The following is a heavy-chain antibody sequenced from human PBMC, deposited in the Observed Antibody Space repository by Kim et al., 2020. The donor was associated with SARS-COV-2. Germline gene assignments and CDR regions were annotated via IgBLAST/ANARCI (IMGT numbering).Heavy chain of an antibody. Sequence: SETLSLTCAVYGGSFSDFYGSWIRQSPGKGLEWIGEISHVGRTAYNPSLNSRVTISIDTSKNQISLRLTSVTAADTAVYHCARGTGLVRGLYAFDIWGQGTNVTVPS. CDR1: GGSFSDFY. V-gene: IGHV4-34*01. CDR3: ARGTGLVRGLYAFDI. D-gene: IGHD3-10*01. CDR2: ISHVGRT. J-gene: IGHJ3*02.